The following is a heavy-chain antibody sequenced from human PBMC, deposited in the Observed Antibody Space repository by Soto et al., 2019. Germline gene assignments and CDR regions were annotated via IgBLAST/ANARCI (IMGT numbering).Heavy chain of an antibody. CDR3: AVGGNYLSMDV. CDR1: GYTFTSYY. CDR2: INPDGGGT. D-gene: IGHD4-4*01. Sequence: QVPLVQSGAEVKKPGASVKVSCRASGYTFTSYYMHWVRLAPGQGLEWMGIINPDGGGTSYAQQFQGGVIMTRDTSASTVYMEMSSLRSEDTAVYYCAVGGNYLSMDVWGQGTTVTVSS. J-gene: IGHJ6*02. V-gene: IGHV1-46*01.